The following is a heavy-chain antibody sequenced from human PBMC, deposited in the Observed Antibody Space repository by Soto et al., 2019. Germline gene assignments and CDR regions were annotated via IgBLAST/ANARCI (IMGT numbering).Heavy chain of an antibody. CDR3: ARDATVTTSMGWYYYSGMDV. D-gene: IGHD4-17*01. J-gene: IGHJ6*01. CDR2: IWYDGSNK. Sequence: QVQLVESEGGVVQPGRSLRLSCAASGFTFSSYGMHWVRQAPGKGLEWVAVIWYDGSNKYYADSVKGRFTISRDKSKNTLYLQMNSLRAEDTAVYYCARDATVTTSMGWYYYSGMDVWGQGTTVTVSS. V-gene: IGHV3-33*01. CDR1: GFTFSSYG.